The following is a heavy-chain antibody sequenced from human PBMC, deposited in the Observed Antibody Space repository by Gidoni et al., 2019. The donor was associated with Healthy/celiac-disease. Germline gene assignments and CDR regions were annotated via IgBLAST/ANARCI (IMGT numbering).Heavy chain of an antibody. CDR3: ARDGAFDI. Sequence: EVQLVESGGGLVKPGGSSGPSFPASGFTFSSYSMNWVRQDPGKGLEWVSSISSSSSYIYYADSVKGRFTISRDNAKNSLYLQMNSLRAEDTAVYYCARDGAFDIWGQGTMVTVSS. V-gene: IGHV3-21*01. CDR1: GFTFSSYS. J-gene: IGHJ3*02. CDR2: ISSSSSYI.